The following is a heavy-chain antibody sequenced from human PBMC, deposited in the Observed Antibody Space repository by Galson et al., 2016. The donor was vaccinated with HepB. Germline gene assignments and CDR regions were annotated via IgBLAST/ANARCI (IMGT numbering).Heavy chain of an antibody. D-gene: IGHD5-18*01. CDR2: IYHSGST. Sequence: SETLSLTCTVSGDSISPYYWGWIRKPPGKGLEWIGYIYHSGSTSYNPSLKSRVTISVDTSKNQFSLKLRSVTAADTAVYYRARNVDTALAPYDNWGQGTLVIVSS. J-gene: IGHJ4*02. V-gene: IGHV4-59*12. CDR3: ARNVDTALAPYDN. CDR1: GDSISPYY.